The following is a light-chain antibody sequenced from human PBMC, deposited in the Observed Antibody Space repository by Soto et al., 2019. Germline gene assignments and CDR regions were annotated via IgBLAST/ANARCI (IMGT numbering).Light chain of an antibody. CDR1: QSVSSSY. Sequence: EIVLTQSPGTLSLSPGERATLSCRASQSVSSSYLAWYQQKPGQAPRLLMYGASTRATGIPDRFSGSGSGTDFTLTISRLEPEDFAGYYCQQYDRSTWTFGQGTKVEIK. CDR3: QQYDRSTWT. CDR2: GAS. J-gene: IGKJ1*01. V-gene: IGKV3-20*01.